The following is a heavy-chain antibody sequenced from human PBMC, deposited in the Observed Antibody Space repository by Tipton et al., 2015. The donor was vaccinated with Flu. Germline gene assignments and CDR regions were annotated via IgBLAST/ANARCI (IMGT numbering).Heavy chain of an antibody. J-gene: IGHJ4*02. CDR1: GFAFSSYW. CDR3: ARAVGSSSSY. CDR2: IKQDGSEK. D-gene: IGHD6-6*01. V-gene: IGHV3-7*01. Sequence: SLRLSCAASGFAFSSYWMHWVRQAPGKGLEWVANIKQDGSEKYYVDSVKGRFTISRDNAKNSLYLLMNSLRAEDTAVYYCARAVGSSSSYWGQGTLVTVSS.